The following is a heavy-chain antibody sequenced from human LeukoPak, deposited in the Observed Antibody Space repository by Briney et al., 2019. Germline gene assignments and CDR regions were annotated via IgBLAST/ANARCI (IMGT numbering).Heavy chain of an antibody. CDR2: IYSAGDT. V-gene: IGHV3-53*01. J-gene: IGHJ4*02. CDR3: ARDSNSFPNYFDF. CDR1: GFSVSSNY. Sequence: GGSLRLSCAASGFSVSSNYMSGVRQAPGGGLEWVSLIYSAGDTFYSDSVKGRFTISRDSSKNTLYLQMNSLRTEDTAIYYCARDSNSFPNYFDFWGQGTLVTVSS. D-gene: IGHD2-21*01.